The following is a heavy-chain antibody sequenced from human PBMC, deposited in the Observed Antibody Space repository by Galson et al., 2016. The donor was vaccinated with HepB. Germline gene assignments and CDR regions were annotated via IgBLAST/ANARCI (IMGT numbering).Heavy chain of an antibody. J-gene: IGHJ4*02. V-gene: IGHV3-66*04. CDR3: ARQGFAGVYFDY. D-gene: IGHD7-27*01. CDR2: LYSSGNT. CDR1: GLSINGNY. Sequence: SLRLSCAVSGLSINGNYMTWVRQAPGKGLEWVSFLYSSGNTYYADSVKGRFTFSRDNSKNTLYLQMTSLTVDDTAVYYCARQGFAGVYFDYWGQGTLVTVSS.